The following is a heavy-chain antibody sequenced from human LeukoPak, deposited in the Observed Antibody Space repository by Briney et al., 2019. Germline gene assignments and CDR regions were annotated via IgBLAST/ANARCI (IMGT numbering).Heavy chain of an antibody. D-gene: IGHD1-26*01. CDR3: ARGGSPPEALGDTFDI. CDR2: ISISSDSA. V-gene: IGHV3-11*06. J-gene: IGHJ3*02. CDR1: GFTFSDYY. Sequence: PGGSLRLSCAASGFTFSDYYMSWIRQAPGKGREGGSYISISSDSANYAPSVKGQFTISSDNAKHTLYLQMHSLRAEDTAVYYCARGGSPPEALGDTFDIWGQGTMVTVSS.